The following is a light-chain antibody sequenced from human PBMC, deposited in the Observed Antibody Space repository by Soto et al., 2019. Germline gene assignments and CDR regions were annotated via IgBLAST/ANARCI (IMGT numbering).Light chain of an antibody. V-gene: IGKV1-33*01. Sequence: DIQMTQSPASLSASVGDRVTITCQASQDISNFLNWYRQKPGEAPNLLIYDASTLETGVPLRFSGSGYGSYFTFTISRLQPEDIATYYCQQYENLPTFGQGTRLEI. CDR3: QQYENLPT. CDR2: DAS. J-gene: IGKJ5*01. CDR1: QDISNF.